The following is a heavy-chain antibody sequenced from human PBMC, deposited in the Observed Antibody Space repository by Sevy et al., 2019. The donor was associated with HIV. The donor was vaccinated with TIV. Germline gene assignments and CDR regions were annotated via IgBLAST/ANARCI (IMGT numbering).Heavy chain of an antibody. CDR1: GFTFTNAW. Sequence: GGSLRLSCAASGFTFTNAWMSWVRQAPGKGLEWVGRLRSKSDGTTTDYAAPVKGRFTISRDDSKNTVYLQMSGLEIEETAVYYCITRPNYDSSGYYYPKFDHWGQGTLVTVSS. J-gene: IGHJ4*02. D-gene: IGHD3-22*01. CDR2: LRSKSDGTTT. CDR3: ITRPNYDSSGYYYPKFDH. V-gene: IGHV3-15*01.